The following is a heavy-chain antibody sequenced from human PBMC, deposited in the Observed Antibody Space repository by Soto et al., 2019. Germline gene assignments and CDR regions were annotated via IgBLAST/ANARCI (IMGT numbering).Heavy chain of an antibody. CDR1: EFTCKSYT. CDR3: AKGGYKYGYYYYGMDV. J-gene: IGHJ6*02. D-gene: IGHD5-18*01. Sequence: WRSMRLSCGVVEFTCKSYTMNCISQTPGKGLEWVSSISGSGGNTYYADSVKGRFTISRDNSKSTLYLQMNSLRVEDTAIYYCAKGGYKYGYYYYGMDVWGQGTTVTVSS. CDR2: ISGSGGNT. V-gene: IGHV3-23*01.